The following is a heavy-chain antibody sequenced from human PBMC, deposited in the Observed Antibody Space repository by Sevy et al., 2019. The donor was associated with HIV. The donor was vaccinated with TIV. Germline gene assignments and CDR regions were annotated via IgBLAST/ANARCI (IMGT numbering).Heavy chain of an antibody. CDR1: GYTFSDCG. CDR2: ISTYNSNA. Sequence: ASVKVSCKSSGYTFSDCGISWVRQAPGQGLEWMGWISTYNSNANYAQKFQGRVTMTTGTSTNTAYMELRSLGSDDTAVYYCARAGFLEWPYNAMDVWGQGTTVTVSS. V-gene: IGHV1-18*01. D-gene: IGHD3-3*01. J-gene: IGHJ6*02. CDR3: ARAGFLEWPYNAMDV.